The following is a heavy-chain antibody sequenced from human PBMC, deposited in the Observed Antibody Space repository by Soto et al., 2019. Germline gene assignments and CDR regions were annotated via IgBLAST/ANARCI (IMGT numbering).Heavy chain of an antibody. CDR3: AIALYSGSSYLFVS. CDR1: GYTFISYY. Sequence: QVQLVQSGAEVKKPGASVKVSCKASGYTFISYYMHWVRQAPGQGLEWMGIINPSGGATSYAQKFQGSATMTADKSTTTLYMELSSLSSEDTAVYYFAIALYSGSSYLFVSCGPGTLVTVSS. CDR2: INPSGGAT. V-gene: IGHV1-46*03. J-gene: IGHJ4*02. D-gene: IGHD1-26*01.